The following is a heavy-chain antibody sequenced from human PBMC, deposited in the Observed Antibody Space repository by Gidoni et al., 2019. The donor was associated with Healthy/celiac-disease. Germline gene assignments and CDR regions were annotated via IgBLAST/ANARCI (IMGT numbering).Heavy chain of an antibody. CDR3: ATLKYYYDSSGYPYWYFDL. V-gene: IGHV1-24*01. Sequence: QVQLVQSGAEVKKPGASVKVACKVSGYTLTELSTPWVRQAPGKGLEGMGGFDPEDGETNYAQKYQGRVTMTEETSTDTAYMELSSLRSEDTAVYYCATLKYYYDSSGYPYWYFDLWGRGTLVTVSS. D-gene: IGHD3-22*01. J-gene: IGHJ2*01. CDR1: GYTLTELS. CDR2: FDPEDGET.